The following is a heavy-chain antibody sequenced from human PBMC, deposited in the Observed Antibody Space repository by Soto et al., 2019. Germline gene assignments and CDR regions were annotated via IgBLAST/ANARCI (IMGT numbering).Heavy chain of an antibody. D-gene: IGHD5-12*01. CDR2: IYPGDSDT. J-gene: IGHJ6*03. CDR1: GYSFTSYW. V-gene: IGHV5-51*01. Sequence: PGESLKISCKGSGYSFTSYWIGWVRQMPGKGLEWMGIIYPGDSDTRYSPSFQGQVTISADKSISTAYLQWSSLKASDTAMYYPARSSGQDEKILSCYCMGVWGTGNRVTASS. CDR3: ARSSGQDEKILSCYCMGV.